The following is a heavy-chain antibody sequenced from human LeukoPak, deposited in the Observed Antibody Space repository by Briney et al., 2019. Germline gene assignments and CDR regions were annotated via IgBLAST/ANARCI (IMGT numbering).Heavy chain of an antibody. V-gene: IGHV4-4*09. D-gene: IGHD2-2*01. Sequence: SETLSLTCTVSGGPISSYYWSWIRQPPGKGLEWIGYIYTSGSTNYNPSLKSRVTISVDTSKNQFSLKLSSVTAADTAVYYCASETALQLGAFHIWGQGTMVTVSS. J-gene: IGHJ3*02. CDR3: ASETALQLGAFHI. CDR1: GGPISSYY. CDR2: IYTSGST.